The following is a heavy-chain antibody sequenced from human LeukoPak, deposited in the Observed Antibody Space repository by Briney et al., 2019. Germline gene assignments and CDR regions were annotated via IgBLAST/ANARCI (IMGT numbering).Heavy chain of an antibody. Sequence: GGSLRLSCAASGFTFSSYAMSWVRQAPGKGLEWVSAISAGGGSTYHADSVKGRFTISRDNSKNTLYLQMNSLRAEDTAVYYCAKDGRSSTPGYWGQGTLVTVSS. CDR2: ISAGGGST. V-gene: IGHV3-23*01. J-gene: IGHJ4*02. CDR3: AKDGRSSTPGY. CDR1: GFTFSSYA. D-gene: IGHD2-2*01.